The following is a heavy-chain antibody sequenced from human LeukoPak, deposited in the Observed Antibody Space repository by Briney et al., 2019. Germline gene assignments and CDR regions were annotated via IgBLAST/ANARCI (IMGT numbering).Heavy chain of an antibody. J-gene: IGHJ3*02. CDR1: GFTFSSYG. Sequence: GGSLRLSCAASGFTFSSYGMHWVRQAPGKGLEWVAFIRYDGSNKYYADSVKGRFTISRDKSKNTLYLQMNSLRAEDTAVYYCAREGFGELSAGAFDIWGQGTMVTVSS. V-gene: IGHV3-30*02. CDR2: IRYDGSNK. CDR3: AREGFGELSAGAFDI. D-gene: IGHD3-10*01.